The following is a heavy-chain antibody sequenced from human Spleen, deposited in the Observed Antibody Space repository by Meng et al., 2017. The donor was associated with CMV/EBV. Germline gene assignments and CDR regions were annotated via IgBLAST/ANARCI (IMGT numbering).Heavy chain of an antibody. CDR1: GFTFSSYS. CDR3: ASSYSSSGDYFDY. CDR2: ISSSSSYI. V-gene: IGHV3-21*01. D-gene: IGHD6-13*01. Sequence: ASGFTFSSYSMNWVRQAPGKGLEWVSSISSSSSYIYYADSVKGRFTISRDNAKNSLYLQMNSLRAEDTAVYYCASSYSSSGDYFDYWGQGTLVTVSS. J-gene: IGHJ4*02.